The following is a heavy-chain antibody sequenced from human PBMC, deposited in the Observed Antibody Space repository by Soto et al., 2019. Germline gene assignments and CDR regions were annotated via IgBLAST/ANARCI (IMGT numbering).Heavy chain of an antibody. CDR1: SGSISSSNW. V-gene: IGHV4-4*02. J-gene: IGHJ5*02. Sequence: SETLSLTCAVSSGSISSSNWWSWVRQPPGKGLEWIGEIYHSGSTIYNPSLKIRVTISVDNSKNHFSLKLSSVTAADTAVYYCARDPGWFDPWGQGTLVTVSS. CDR2: IYHSGST. CDR3: ARDPGWFDP.